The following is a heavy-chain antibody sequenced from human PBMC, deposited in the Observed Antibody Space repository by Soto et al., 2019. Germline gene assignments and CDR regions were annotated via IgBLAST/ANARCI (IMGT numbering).Heavy chain of an antibody. CDR3: ARAYSSSWYYGMDV. CDR1: GGSISSYY. CDR2: IYYSGST. J-gene: IGHJ6*02. Sequence: TSETLSLTCTVSGGSISSYYWSWIRQPPGKGLEWIGYIYYSGSTNYNPSLKSRVTISVDTFKNQFSLKLSSVTAADTAVYYCARAYSSSWYYGMDVWGQGTTVTVSS. V-gene: IGHV4-59*01. D-gene: IGHD6-13*01.